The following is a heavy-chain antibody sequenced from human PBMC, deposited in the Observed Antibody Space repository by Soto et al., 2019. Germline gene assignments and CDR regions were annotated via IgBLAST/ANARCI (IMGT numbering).Heavy chain of an antibody. J-gene: IGHJ5*02. Sequence: QVQLQESGPGLVKPSETLSLTCTVSGGSVSNGSYYWSWIRQPPGKGLEWIGYIYYSGSTNYNPSLKSRVTISVDTSKNQFSLKLSSVTAADTAVYYCASGITIFGVVTSNWFDPWGQGTLVTVSS. V-gene: IGHV4-61*01. CDR2: IYYSGST. D-gene: IGHD3-3*01. CDR1: GGSVSNGSYY. CDR3: ASGITIFGVVTSNWFDP.